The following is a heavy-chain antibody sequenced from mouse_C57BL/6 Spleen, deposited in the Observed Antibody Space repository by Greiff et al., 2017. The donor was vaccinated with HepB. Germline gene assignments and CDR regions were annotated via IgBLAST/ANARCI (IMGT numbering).Heavy chain of an antibody. Sequence: DVKLVESGGGLVKPGGSLKLSCAASGFTFSSYAMSWVRQTPEKRLEWVATISDGGSYTYYPDNVKGRFTISRDNAKNNLYLQMSHLKSEDTAMYYCARSSSYWFAYWGQGTLVTVSA. CDR3: ARSSSYWFAY. CDR1: GFTFSSYA. D-gene: IGHD1-1*01. J-gene: IGHJ3*01. CDR2: ISDGGSYT. V-gene: IGHV5-4*03.